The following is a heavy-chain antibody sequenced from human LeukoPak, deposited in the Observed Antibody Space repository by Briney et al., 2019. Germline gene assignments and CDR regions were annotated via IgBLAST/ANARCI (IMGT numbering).Heavy chain of an antibody. J-gene: IGHJ4*02. CDR3: AKDPRSLGYCTSSSCPYFDY. D-gene: IGHD2-2*01. CDR1: GFTFSSYA. CDR2: ISGSDGSS. V-gene: IGHV3-23*01. Sequence: GGSLRLSCAASGFTFSSYAMNWVRHAPGKGLEWVSAISGSDGSSYYADSVKGRFTISRDNSKNTLYLQMNSLRPEDTAVYYCAKDPRSLGYCTSSSCPYFDYWGQGTLVTVSS.